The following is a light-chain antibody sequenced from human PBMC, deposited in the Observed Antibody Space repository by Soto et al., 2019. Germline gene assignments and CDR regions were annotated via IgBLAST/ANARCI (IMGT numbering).Light chain of an antibody. CDR3: QQHGQWPIT. Sequence: EVVMTQSPATLSVSPGERATLSCRASQSVNSNYLAWYQQKPGQAPRLLIYGIYKRATDIPDRFSGSGSGTEFTLTISSLQPEDFATYYCQQHGQWPITFGQGTR. V-gene: IGKV3D-15*01. CDR1: QSVNSN. CDR2: GIY. J-gene: IGKJ5*01.